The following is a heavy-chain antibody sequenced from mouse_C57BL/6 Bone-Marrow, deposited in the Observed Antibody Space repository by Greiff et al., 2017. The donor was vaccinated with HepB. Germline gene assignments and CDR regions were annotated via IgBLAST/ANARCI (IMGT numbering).Heavy chain of an antibody. J-gene: IGHJ4*01. CDR2: IDPSDSYT. CDR1: GYTFTSYW. CDR3: AREDYYAMDY. Sequence: QVQLQQPGAELVMPGASVKLSCKASGYTFTSYWMHWVKQRPGQGLEWIGEIDPSDSYTNYNQKFKGKSTLTVDKSSSTAYMQLSSLTSEDSAVYCCAREDYYAMDYWGQGTSVTVSS. V-gene: IGHV1-69*01.